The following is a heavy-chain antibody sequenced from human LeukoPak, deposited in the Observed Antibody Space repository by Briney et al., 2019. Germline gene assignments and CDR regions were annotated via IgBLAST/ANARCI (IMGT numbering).Heavy chain of an antibody. Sequence: GGSLRLSCTGFGFSFGDNAMIWFRQSPGKGLQWVSLSRSRAHGGTTDYAASVMGRFTMSRDDSRNIAYLQMNSLETEDTAVYYCSRVERSSVNNYYYYMAVWGEGTSDTVSS. CDR2: SRSRAHGGTT. D-gene: IGHD3-22*01. CDR1: GFSFGDNA. CDR3: SRVERSSVNNYYYYMAV. J-gene: IGHJ6*03. V-gene: IGHV3-49*03.